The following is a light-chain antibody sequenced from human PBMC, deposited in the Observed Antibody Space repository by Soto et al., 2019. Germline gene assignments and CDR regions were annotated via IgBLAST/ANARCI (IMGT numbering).Light chain of an antibody. CDR1: SSNIGSNT. Sequence: QSALTQPPSASGTPGQRVTISCSGSSSNIGSNTVNWYQQLPGTAPKLVIYSNNQRPSGVPDRFSGSKSGTSASLAISGLQSEYEADYYCVAWDDRLNGYVVFGGGTKVT. V-gene: IGLV1-44*01. J-gene: IGLJ2*01. CDR2: SNN. CDR3: VAWDDRLNGYVV.